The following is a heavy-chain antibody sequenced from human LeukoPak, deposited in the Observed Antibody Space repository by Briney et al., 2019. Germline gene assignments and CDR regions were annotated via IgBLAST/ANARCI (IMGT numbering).Heavy chain of an antibody. CDR2: INPNSGDT. CDR1: GGTFNNYT. Sequence: ASVKVSCKASGGTFNNYTISWVRQAPGQGLEWMGWINPNSGDTNYAQKFQDRVTMTRDTSISTAYIELSLLRSDDTAVYYCARGDYYGSPKVVAAWGQGTLVTVSS. J-gene: IGHJ5*02. V-gene: IGHV1-2*02. CDR3: ARGDYYGSPKVVAA. D-gene: IGHD3-10*01.